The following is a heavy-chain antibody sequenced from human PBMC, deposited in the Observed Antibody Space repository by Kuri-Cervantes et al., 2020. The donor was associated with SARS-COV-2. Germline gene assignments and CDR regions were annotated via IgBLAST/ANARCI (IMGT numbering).Heavy chain of an antibody. D-gene: IGHD2-2*01. CDR3: ARERRVVPVYYYYYYYYMDV. V-gene: IGHV3-13*03. CDR2: IGTAGDT. J-gene: IGHJ6*03. Sequence: GESLKISCAACGFTFSSYDMHWVRQATGKGLEWVSAIGTAGDTYYPGSVKGQFTIARENAKNSLYLQMNSLRAGDTAVYYCARERRVVPVYYYYYYYYMDVWGKGTTVTVSS. CDR1: GFTFSSYD.